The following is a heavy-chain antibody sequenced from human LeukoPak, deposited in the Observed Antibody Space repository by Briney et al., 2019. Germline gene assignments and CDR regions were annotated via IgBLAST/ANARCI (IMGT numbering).Heavy chain of an antibody. J-gene: IGHJ4*02. V-gene: IGHV3-74*01. CDR3: ARYDGTYYPN. D-gene: IGHD1-26*01. Sequence: HPGGSLRLSCAASGFTFGNYWMHWVRQAPGKGLVWVSRINSDGSSTSYADSVKGRFAISRDNAKNALYLQMNTLRAEDTAVYYCARYDGTYYPNWGQGTLVTVSS. CDR2: INSDGSST. CDR1: GFTFGNYW.